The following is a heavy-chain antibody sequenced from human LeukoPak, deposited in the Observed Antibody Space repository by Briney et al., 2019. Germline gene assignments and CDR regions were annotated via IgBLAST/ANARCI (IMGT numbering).Heavy chain of an antibody. CDR2: IIPIFGTA. CDR3: ARNIVATIFSPFDY. CDR1: GGTFSSYA. V-gene: IGHV1-69*05. Sequence: ASVKVSCKASGGTFSSYAISWVLQAPGQGLEWMGRIIPIFGTANYAQKFQGRVTITTDESTSTAYMELSSLRSEDTAVYYCARNIVATIFSPFDYWGQGTLVTVSS. D-gene: IGHD5-12*01. J-gene: IGHJ4*02.